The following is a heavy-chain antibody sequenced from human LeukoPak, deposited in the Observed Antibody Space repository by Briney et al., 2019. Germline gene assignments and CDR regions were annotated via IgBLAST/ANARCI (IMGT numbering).Heavy chain of an antibody. CDR3: AKGVRPWLPFDYYYGMDV. CDR1: GFTFSSYA. D-gene: IGHD6-19*01. J-gene: IGHJ6*02. Sequence: PGGSLRLSCAASGFTFSSYAMSWVRQAPGKGLEWVSAISGSGGSTYYADSVKGRFTISRDNSKNTLYLQMNSLRAEDTAVYYCAKGVRPWLPFDYYYGMDVWGQGTTVTVSS. V-gene: IGHV3-23*01. CDR2: ISGSGGST.